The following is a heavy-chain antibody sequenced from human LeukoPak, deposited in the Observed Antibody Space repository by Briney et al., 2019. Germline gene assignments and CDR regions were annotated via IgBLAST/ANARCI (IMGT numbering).Heavy chain of an antibody. Sequence: GGSLRLSCAASGFTVSSSYMSWVRQAPGKGLEWVSVIYSDGSTYYADSVKGRFTISRDNSKNTVYLQMNSLRAKDTAVYYCARDLDSYGSYWGQGTPVTVSS. CDR2: IYSDGST. V-gene: IGHV3-66*01. CDR1: GFTVSSSY. J-gene: IGHJ4*02. CDR3: ARDLDSYGSY. D-gene: IGHD5-18*01.